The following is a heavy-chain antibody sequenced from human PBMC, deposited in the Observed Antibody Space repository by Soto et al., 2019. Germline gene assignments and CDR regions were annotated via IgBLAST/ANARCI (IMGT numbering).Heavy chain of an antibody. CDR1: GGTFSSYA. D-gene: IGHD6-19*01. V-gene: IGHV1-69*13. Sequence: ASVKVSCKASGGTFSSYAISWVRQAPGQGLEWMGGIIPIFGTANYAQKFQGRVTITADESTSTAYMELSSLRSEDTAVYYCAGLPSHPRSSRGRFDYWGQGTLVTVSS. CDR3: AGLPSHPRSSRGRFDY. CDR2: IIPIFGTA. J-gene: IGHJ4*02.